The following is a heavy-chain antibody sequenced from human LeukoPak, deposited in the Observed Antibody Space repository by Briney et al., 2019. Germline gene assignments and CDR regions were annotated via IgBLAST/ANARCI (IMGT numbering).Heavy chain of an antibody. Sequence: VASVKVSCKASGYTFTSYYMHWVRQAPGQELEWMGIINPSGGSTSYAQKFQGRVTMTRDTSTSTVYMELSRLRSDDTAVYYCARDQAPTYYDILTGYYPGEWLDYWGQGTLVTVSS. V-gene: IGHV1-46*01. CDR1: GYTFTSYY. D-gene: IGHD3-9*01. CDR2: INPSGGST. CDR3: ARDQAPTYYDILTGYYPGEWLDY. J-gene: IGHJ4*02.